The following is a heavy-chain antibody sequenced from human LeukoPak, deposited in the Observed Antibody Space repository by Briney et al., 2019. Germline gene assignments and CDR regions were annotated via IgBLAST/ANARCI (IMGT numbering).Heavy chain of an antibody. CDR3: AKRASGSGTSLYYFDY. Sequence: GGSLRLSCAASGFTFSNAWMTWVRQAPGKGLEGVGSIKSKTDGGTTDYAAPVKGRFTISRDDSKNTLYLQMNSLRAEDTAVYYCAKRASGSGTSLYYFDYWGQGPLVTVSS. D-gene: IGHD3-10*01. V-gene: IGHV3-15*01. CDR2: IKSKTDGGTT. J-gene: IGHJ4*02. CDR1: GFTFSNAW.